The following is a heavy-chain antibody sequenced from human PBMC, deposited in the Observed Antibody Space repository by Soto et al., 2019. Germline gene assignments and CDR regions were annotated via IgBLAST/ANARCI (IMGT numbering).Heavy chain of an antibody. CDR3: ASGLRTGIGAFDV. D-gene: IGHD3-9*01. V-gene: IGHV3-30-3*01. J-gene: IGHJ3*01. Sequence: GESLRLSCAASGFTFSDSSMHWVRQGPGRGLEWGALTSHDGSDTYYADAAKGRFTISRDNSNNTLYLQMNSVRPEDTAVYFCASGLRTGIGAFDVWRQGTMFTVSS. CDR1: GFTFSDSS. CDR2: TSHDGSDT.